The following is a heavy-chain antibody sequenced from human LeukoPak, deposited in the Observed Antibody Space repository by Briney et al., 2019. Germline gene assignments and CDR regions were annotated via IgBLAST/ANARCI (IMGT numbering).Heavy chain of an antibody. Sequence: SETLSLTCTVSGGSVSSGTYYWTWLRQSPGKGLEWIGYIYYTGTTSYNPSLKSRVTLSLDTSKNQFSLKVNSVTAADTAMYYCATPGPDYGDYAYAYWGQGSLVTVSS. J-gene: IGHJ4*02. D-gene: IGHD4-17*01. V-gene: IGHV4-61*01. CDR1: GGSVSSGTYY. CDR3: ATPGPDYGDYAYAY. CDR2: IYYTGTT.